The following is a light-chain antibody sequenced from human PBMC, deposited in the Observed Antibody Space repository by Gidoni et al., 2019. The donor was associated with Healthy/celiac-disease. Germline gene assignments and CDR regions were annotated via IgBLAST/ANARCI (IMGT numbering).Light chain of an antibody. J-gene: IGKJ1*01. CDR3: QQYGSSPT. Sequence: EIVLTQSPGTLSLSPGERATLSCRASQSVSSSYLAWYQQKPGQAPRLLIYGASCRAPGLPDRFSGSGSATDFTLTISRLEPEDFAVYYCQQYGSSPTFGQGTKVEIK. V-gene: IGKV3-20*01. CDR2: GAS. CDR1: QSVSSSY.